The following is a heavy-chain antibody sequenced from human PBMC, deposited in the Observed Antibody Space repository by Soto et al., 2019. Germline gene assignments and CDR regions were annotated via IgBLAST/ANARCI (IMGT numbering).Heavy chain of an antibody. CDR2: ISYDGSNK. V-gene: IGHV3-30-3*01. Sequence: QVQLVESGGGVVQPGRSLRLSCAASGFTFSSYAMHWVRQAPGKGLEWVAVISYDGSNKYYADSVKGRFTISRDNSKNTLYLQMNSLGAEDTAVYYGARPNRHYYYDGMDVWGQGTTVTVSS. D-gene: IGHD7-27*01. CDR1: GFTFSSYA. J-gene: IGHJ6*02. CDR3: ARPNRHYYYDGMDV.